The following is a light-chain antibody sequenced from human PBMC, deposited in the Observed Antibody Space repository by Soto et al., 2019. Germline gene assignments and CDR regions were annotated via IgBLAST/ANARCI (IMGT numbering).Light chain of an antibody. J-gene: IGKJ3*01. CDR3: QKYSSAPFT. CDR1: QGITNF. Sequence: DIQMTQSPSSLFASVGDTVTITCRASQGITNFLAWYQQKPGTAPKLLIYAASTLHSGVPSRFSGSGYGTEFTLNISSLQPEDAATYYCQKYSSAPFTFGPGTKVEIK. CDR2: AAS. V-gene: IGKV1-27*01.